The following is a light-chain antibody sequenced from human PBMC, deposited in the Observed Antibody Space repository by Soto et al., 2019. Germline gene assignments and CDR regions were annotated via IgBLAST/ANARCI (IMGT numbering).Light chain of an antibody. V-gene: IGKV3-15*01. CDR1: QSVSSK. CDR3: LQYNNWPWT. CDR2: DAS. Sequence: EIVMTPSPGTLSVSPGERVTLSCRASQSVSSKLVWYQRKPGQTPRLLIYDASTRATDMPGRFSGSGSGTEFTLTISSLQSEDFAVYYCLQYNNWPWTFGQGTKVDIK. J-gene: IGKJ1*01.